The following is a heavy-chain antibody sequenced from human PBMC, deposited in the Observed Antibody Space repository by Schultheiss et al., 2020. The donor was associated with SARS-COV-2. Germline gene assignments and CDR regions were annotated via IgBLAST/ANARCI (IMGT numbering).Heavy chain of an antibody. CDR1: GGSISSYY. J-gene: IGHJ4*02. V-gene: IGHV4-59*12. CDR3: ARWGGIQLWSFDY. Sequence: SQTLSLTCTVSGGSISSYYWSWIRQPPGKGLEWIGYIYYSGSTNYNPSLKSRVTISVDTSKNQFSLKLSSVTAADTAVYYCARWGGIQLWSFDYWGQGSLVTVAS. D-gene: IGHD5-18*01. CDR2: IYYSGST.